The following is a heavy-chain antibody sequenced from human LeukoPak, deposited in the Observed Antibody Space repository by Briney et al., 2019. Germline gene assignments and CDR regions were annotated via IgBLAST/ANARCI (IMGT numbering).Heavy chain of an antibody. Sequence: GGSLRLSCAASEFTFSNFAMNWVRQAPGKGLEWVSIISSSSSYIYYADSVKGRFTISRDNAKNALYLQMNSLRVEDTAVYYCARDGRCGGDCYASWGQGTLVTVSS. CDR2: ISSSSSYI. CDR3: ARDGRCGGDCYAS. D-gene: IGHD2-21*02. V-gene: IGHV3-21*01. CDR1: EFTFSNFA. J-gene: IGHJ4*02.